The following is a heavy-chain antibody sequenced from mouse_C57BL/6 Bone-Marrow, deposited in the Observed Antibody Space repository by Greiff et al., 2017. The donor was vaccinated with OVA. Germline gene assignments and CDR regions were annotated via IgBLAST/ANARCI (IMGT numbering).Heavy chain of an antibody. V-gene: IGHV1-69*01. J-gene: IGHJ2*01. CDR2: IDPSDSYT. Sequence: VQLQQPGAELVMPGASVKLSCKASGYTFTSYWMHWVKQRPGQGLEWIGEIDPSDSYTNYNQKFKGKSTLTVDKSSSTAYMQLSSLTSEDSAVYYCALDGYYFFDYWGQGTTLTVSS. D-gene: IGHD2-3*01. CDR1: GYTFTSYW. CDR3: ALDGYYFFDY.